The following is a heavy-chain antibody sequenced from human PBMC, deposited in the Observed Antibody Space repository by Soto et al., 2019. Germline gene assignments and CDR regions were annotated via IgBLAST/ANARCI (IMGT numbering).Heavy chain of an antibody. J-gene: IGHJ4*03. V-gene: IGHV1-8*01. CDR3: TASSWTAAGLEF. CDR2: MNPRSGNT. Sequence: ASVKVSCKASGYTFTSWDVYWVRQAAGQGLEWMGYMNPRSGNTGYEQKFQGRVTMTRDTSISTAYMELSSLTSDDTAVYYCTASSWTAAGLEFWGQGTPVPVSS. D-gene: IGHD6-13*01. CDR1: GYTFTSWD.